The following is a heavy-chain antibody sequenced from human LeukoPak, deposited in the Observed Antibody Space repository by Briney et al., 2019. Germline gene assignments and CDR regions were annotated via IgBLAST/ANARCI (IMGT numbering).Heavy chain of an antibody. D-gene: IGHD2-2*01. CDR1: GFTLSSHR. CDR2: ISGSSSYI. CDR3: ARDREYCGSTSCPPDY. Sequence: PGGSLRLSCAASGFTLSSHRINWVRQAPGKGLEWVSSISGSSSYIYYADSVKGRFTISRDNAKNSLFLQMNSLRAEDTAVFYCARDREYCGSTSCPPDYWGQGTLVTVSS. V-gene: IGHV3-21*01. J-gene: IGHJ4*02.